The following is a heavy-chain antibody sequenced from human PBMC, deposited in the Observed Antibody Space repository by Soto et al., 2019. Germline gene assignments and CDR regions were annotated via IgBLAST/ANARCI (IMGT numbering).Heavy chain of an antibody. CDR1: GFTSISYA. CDR3: ARVGSGSYYKMKYYYYYGMDV. CDR2: ISYDGSNK. Sequence: GGSLRLSCAASGFTSISYAMHWVRQAPGKGLEWVAVISYDGSNKYYADSVKGRFTISRDNSKNTLYLQMNSLRAEDTAVYYCARVGSGSYYKMKYYYYYGMDVWGQGTTVTVSS. D-gene: IGHD3-10*01. J-gene: IGHJ6*02. V-gene: IGHV3-30-3*01.